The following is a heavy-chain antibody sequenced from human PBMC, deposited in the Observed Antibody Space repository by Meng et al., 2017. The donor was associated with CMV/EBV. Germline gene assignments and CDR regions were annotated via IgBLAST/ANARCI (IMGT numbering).Heavy chain of an antibody. V-gene: IGHV4-34*01. CDR3: ARSEQLLVYLY. Sequence: SETLSLTCAVYGGSFSGYYWSWIRQPPGKGLEWIGEINHSGSTNYNPSLKSRVTISVDTSKNQFSLKLSSVTAADTAVYYCARSEQLLVYLYWGQGTLVTVSS. D-gene: IGHD6-13*01. CDR1: GGSFSGYY. J-gene: IGHJ4*02. CDR2: INHSGST.